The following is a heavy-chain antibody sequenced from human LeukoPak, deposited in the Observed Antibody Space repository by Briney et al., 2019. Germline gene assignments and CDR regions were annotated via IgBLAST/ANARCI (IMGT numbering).Heavy chain of an antibody. CDR3: ARSSYDGSGILDY. D-gene: IGHD3-10*01. CDR2: IYYSGST. CDR1: GGSISSSSYY. Sequence: SETLSLTCTVSGGSISSSSYYWGWIRQPPGKGLEWIGSIYYSGSTYYNPSLKSRVTISVDTSKNQFSLKLSSVTAADTAVYYCARSSYDGSGILDYWGQGTLVTVSS. V-gene: IGHV4-39*07. J-gene: IGHJ4*02.